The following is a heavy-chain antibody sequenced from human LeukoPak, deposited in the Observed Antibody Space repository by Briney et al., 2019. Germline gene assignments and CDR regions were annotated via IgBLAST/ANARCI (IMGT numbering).Heavy chain of an antibody. CDR3: AKGNGGNSGEYFYYGMDV. J-gene: IGHJ6*02. D-gene: IGHD4-23*01. V-gene: IGHV3-11*01. CDR2: ISSSGSTI. CDR1: GFTFSDYY. Sequence: GGSLRLSCAASGFTFSDYYMSWIRQAPGKGLEWVSYISSSGSTIYYADSVKGRFTISRDDAKNSLYLQMNSLRAEDTAVYYCAKGNGGNSGEYFYYGMDVWGQGTTVTVSS.